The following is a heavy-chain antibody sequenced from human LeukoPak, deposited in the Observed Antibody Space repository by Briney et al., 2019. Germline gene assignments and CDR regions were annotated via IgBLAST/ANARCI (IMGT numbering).Heavy chain of an antibody. CDR2: INPNSGGT. CDR3: ASIGYCSSTSCYMFDYYYYMAV. CDR1: GYTFTGYY. J-gene: IGHJ6*03. Sequence: GASVKVSCKASGYTFTGYYMHWVRQAPGQGLGWMGWINPNSGGTNSAQKFQGRVTMTRDTSISTAYMELSRLRSDDSAVYYCASIGYCSSTSCYMFDYYYYMAVGRKGTTVTVSS. V-gene: IGHV1-2*02. D-gene: IGHD2-2*02.